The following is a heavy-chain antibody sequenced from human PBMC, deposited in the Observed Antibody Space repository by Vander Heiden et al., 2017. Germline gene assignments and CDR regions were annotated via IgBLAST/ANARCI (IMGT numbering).Heavy chain of an antibody. V-gene: IGHV4-31*03. J-gene: IGHJ4*02. CDR3: ARDSSGWYVTAD. CDR2: IYYSGST. Sequence: QVQLQESGPGLVTPSQTLSLTCTVSGGSISSGGYYWSWIRQHPGKGLEWIGYIYYSGSTYYNPSLKSRVTISVDTSKNQFSLKLSSVTAADTAVYYCARDSSGWYVTADWGQGTLVTVSS. D-gene: IGHD6-19*01. CDR1: GGSISSGGYY.